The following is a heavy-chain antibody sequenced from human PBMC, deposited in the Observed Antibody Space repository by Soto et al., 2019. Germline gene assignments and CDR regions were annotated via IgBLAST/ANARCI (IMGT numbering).Heavy chain of an antibody. J-gene: IGHJ3*01. CDR1: GYTFTTYV. Sequence: QVQLVQSGAEVKKPGASVKVSCKASGYTFTTYVISWVRQAPGQGLEWMGWISAYNGNTNYAQKFQGRVTMTTETSTIRAEMGLRSLRSDDTTAYYRAREGRGLPDTDSDNSGYRDALDFWGQGTMVTVSS. D-gene: IGHD3-22*01. CDR2: ISAYNGNT. CDR3: AREGRGLPDTDSDNSGYRDALDF. V-gene: IGHV1-18*01.